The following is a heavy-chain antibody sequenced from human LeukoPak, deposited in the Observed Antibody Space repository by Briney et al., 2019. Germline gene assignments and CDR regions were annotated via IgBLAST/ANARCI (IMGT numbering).Heavy chain of an antibody. CDR3: ARSYGSGTYYKV. V-gene: IGHV4-30-4*07. J-gene: IGHJ4*02. CDR1: GGSNCSAGYY. D-gene: IGHD3-10*01. CDR2: IYYSGST. Sequence: SQTLSLTWAVSGGSNCSAGYYWSWIRQPPGKGLEWIGYIYYSGSTNYNPSLKSRVTISVDTSKNQFSLKLSSVTAADTAVYYCARSYGSGTYYKVWGQGTLVTVSS.